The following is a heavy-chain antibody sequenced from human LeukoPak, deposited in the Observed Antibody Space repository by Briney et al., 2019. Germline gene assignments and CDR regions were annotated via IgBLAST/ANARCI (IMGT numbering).Heavy chain of an antibody. D-gene: IGHD6-13*01. CDR2: ISWNSGSV. CDR1: GFIFDYA. V-gene: IGHV3-9*01. Sequence: GGSLRLSCAASGFIFDYAMHWVRQAPGKGVEWVSGISWNSGSVAYADAVKGRFTISRDNANDLLFLQMNSLRGEDTAVYSCGRFAYEAAVDLWGRGTLVTVSS. CDR3: GRFAYEAAVDL. J-gene: IGHJ4*02.